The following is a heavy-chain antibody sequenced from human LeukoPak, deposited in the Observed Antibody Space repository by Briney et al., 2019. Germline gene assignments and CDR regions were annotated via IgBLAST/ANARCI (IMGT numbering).Heavy chain of an antibody. Sequence: SVKVSCKASGYTFTSYDINWVRQATGQGLEWMGGIIPIFGTANCAQKFQGRVTITADESTSTAYMELSSLRSEDTAVYYCARAPDYGDYVGAFDIWGQGTMVTVSS. CDR3: ARAPDYGDYVGAFDI. CDR1: GYTFTSYD. D-gene: IGHD4-17*01. CDR2: IIPIFGTA. J-gene: IGHJ3*02. V-gene: IGHV1-69*13.